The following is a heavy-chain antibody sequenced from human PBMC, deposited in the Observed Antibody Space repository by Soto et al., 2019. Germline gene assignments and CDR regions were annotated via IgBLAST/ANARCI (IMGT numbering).Heavy chain of an antibody. CDR1: GFTFSSYA. V-gene: IGHV3-30-3*01. Sequence: PGGSLRLSCAASGFTFSSYAMHWVRQAPGKGLEWVAVISYDGSNKYYADSVKGRFTISRDNSKNTLYLQMNSLRAEDTAVYYCARSANAFLEWLLYRWNWFDPWGQGTLVTVSS. D-gene: IGHD3-3*01. CDR2: ISYDGSNK. CDR3: ARSANAFLEWLLYRWNWFDP. J-gene: IGHJ5*02.